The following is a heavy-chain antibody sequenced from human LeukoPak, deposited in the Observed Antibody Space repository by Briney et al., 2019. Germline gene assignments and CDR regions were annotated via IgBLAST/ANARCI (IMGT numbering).Heavy chain of an antibody. CDR1: GFTFSSYD. Sequence: GGSLRLSCAASGFTFSSYDMHWVRHATGKGLEWVSAIGTAGDTYYPGSVKGRLTISRENAKNSLYLQMNSLRAGDTAVYYCARVRKYSGYYSWYFDLWGRGTLVTVSS. D-gene: IGHD5-12*01. CDR2: IGTAGDT. V-gene: IGHV3-13*01. J-gene: IGHJ2*01. CDR3: ARVRKYSGYYSWYFDL.